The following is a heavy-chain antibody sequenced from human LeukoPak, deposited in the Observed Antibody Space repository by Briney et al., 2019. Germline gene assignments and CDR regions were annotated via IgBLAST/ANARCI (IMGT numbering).Heavy chain of an antibody. CDR3: VKYVLRWFGEPIPYYFDY. V-gene: IGHV3-64D*09. CDR1: GFTFSSYA. CDR2: ISSNGSST. J-gene: IGHJ4*02. D-gene: IGHD3-10*01. Sequence: PGGSLRLSCSASGFTFSSYALHWVRQAPGKGLEYVSAISSNGSSTYYADSVKGRFTISRDNSKNTLYLQMISLRAEHTAVYYCVKYVLRWFGEPIPYYFDYWGQGTLVTVSS.